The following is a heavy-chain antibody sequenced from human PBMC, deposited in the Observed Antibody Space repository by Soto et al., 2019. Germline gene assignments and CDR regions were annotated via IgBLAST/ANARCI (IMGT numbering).Heavy chain of an antibody. CDR1: GGSISSYY. D-gene: IGHD3-16*01. Sequence: SETLSLTCTVSGGSISSYYWSWIRQPPGKGLEWIGYIYYSGSTNYNPSLKSRVTISVDTSKNQFSLKLSSVTAADTAVYYCATVMITFGGARPRNAFDIWGQGTMVTVSS. CDR3: ATVMITFGGARPRNAFDI. CDR2: IYYSGST. J-gene: IGHJ3*02. V-gene: IGHV4-59*08.